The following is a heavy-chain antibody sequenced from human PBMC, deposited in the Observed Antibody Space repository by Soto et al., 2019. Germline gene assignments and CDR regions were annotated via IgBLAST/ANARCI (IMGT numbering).Heavy chain of an antibody. Sequence: QPGGSLRLSCVASGLTVSHNYMAWVRQAPEMGLERVSILYTEGTTYYADSVKGRFTISRDSSKNTLFLQMDSLRAEDTAVYYCVRPRPSGENYGMDVWGQGTTVTVSS. V-gene: IGHV3-53*01. D-gene: IGHD3-16*01. CDR3: VRPRPSGENYGMDV. CDR2: LYTEGTT. CDR1: GLTVSHNY. J-gene: IGHJ6*02.